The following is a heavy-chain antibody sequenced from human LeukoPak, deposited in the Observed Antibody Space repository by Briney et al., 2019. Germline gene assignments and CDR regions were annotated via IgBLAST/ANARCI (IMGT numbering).Heavy chain of an antibody. Sequence: GGSLRLSCAAAGFTFNFYSMNWVRQAPGKGLEWVSYISSSSDTIYYADSVKGRFTVSRDNAKNSLYLQMNSLRVEDTAVYYCARPDYWGQGTLVTVSS. J-gene: IGHJ4*02. V-gene: IGHV3-48*01. CDR3: ARPDY. CDR2: ISSSSDTI. CDR1: GFTFNFYS.